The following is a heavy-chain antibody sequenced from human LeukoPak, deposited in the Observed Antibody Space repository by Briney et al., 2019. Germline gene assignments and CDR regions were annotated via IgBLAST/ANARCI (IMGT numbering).Heavy chain of an antibody. V-gene: IGHV3-21*04. D-gene: IGHD6-13*01. CDR1: GFTFNSYS. J-gene: IGHJ6*03. CDR3: ACAAPRSSHYYYYYMDV. CDR2: ISSSSSYI. Sequence: PGGSLRLSCAASGFTFNSYSMNWVRQAPGKGLEWVSSISSSSSYIYYADPVKGRFTISRDNAKNSLYLQMNSLRAEDTAMYYCACAAPRSSHYYYYYMDVWGKGTPVTVSS.